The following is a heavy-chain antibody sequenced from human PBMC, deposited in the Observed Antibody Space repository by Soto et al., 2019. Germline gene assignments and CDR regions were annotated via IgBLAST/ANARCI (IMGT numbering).Heavy chain of an antibody. V-gene: IGHV3-7*04. CDR3: ARAMGTDGWSNHPFDI. CDR1: GFTFSRYW. CDR2: IKHDGSEQ. D-gene: IGHD6-19*01. J-gene: IGHJ3*02. Sequence: PVGSLRLSCAASGFTFSRYWIDWVRQAPRKGLEWVATIKHDGSEQYYVDSVKGRFIVSRDNAKNSLFLQMNGLRVEDTAVYFCARAMGTDGWSNHPFDIWGQGTMVTVSS.